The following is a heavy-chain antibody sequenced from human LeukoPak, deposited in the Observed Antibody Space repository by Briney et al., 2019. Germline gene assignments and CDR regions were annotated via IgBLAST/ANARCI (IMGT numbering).Heavy chain of an antibody. Sequence: GGSLRLSCAASGFTFSSYAMSWVHQAPGKGLEWVSAISGSGGSTYYADSVKGRFTISRDNSKNTLYLQMNSLRAEDTAVYYCAKDKGRYSSSWSEYYFDYWGQGTLVTVSS. J-gene: IGHJ4*02. CDR2: ISGSGGST. CDR3: AKDKGRYSSSWSEYYFDY. D-gene: IGHD6-13*01. CDR1: GFTFSSYA. V-gene: IGHV3-23*01.